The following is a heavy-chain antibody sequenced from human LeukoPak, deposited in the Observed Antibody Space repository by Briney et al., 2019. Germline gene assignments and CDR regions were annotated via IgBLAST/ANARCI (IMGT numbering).Heavy chain of an antibody. CDR3: AKELLRFLEWFYGMDV. J-gene: IGHJ6*02. V-gene: IGHV3-23*01. CDR2: ISGSGGST. D-gene: IGHD3-3*01. CDR1: GFTFSSYA. Sequence: GGSLRLSCAASGFTFSSYAMSWVRQAPGKGLEWVSAISGSGGSTYYADSVKGRFTISRDNSKNTLYLQMNSLRAKDTAVYYCAKELLRFLEWFYGMDVWGQGTTVTVSS.